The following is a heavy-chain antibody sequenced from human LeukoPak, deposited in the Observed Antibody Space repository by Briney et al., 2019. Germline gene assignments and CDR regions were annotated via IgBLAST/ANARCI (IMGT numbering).Heavy chain of an antibody. CDR2: IYYSGYT. J-gene: IGHJ4*02. D-gene: IGHD3-10*01. CDR1: GGSISSNY. V-gene: IGHV4-59*08. CDR3: ARHFDHVGSGIYEY. Sequence: SETLSLTCTVSGGSISSNYWSWIRQPPGKGLEWIGYIYYSGYTNYNPSLKSRGTISVDTSNNQFSLKLSSVTAADTAVYYCARHFDHVGSGIYEYWGQGTLVTVSS.